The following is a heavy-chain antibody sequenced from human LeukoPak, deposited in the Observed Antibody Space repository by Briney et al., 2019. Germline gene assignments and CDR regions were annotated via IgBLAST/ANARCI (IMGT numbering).Heavy chain of an antibody. V-gene: IGHV4-39*01. CDR3: ARAPGDLLVVPAARGYYFDY. CDR2: IYYSGNT. CDR1: GGSISISSYY. J-gene: IGHJ4*02. D-gene: IGHD2-2*01. Sequence: SETLSLTCTVSGGSISISSYYWGWIRQPPGKGPQWIGSIYYSGNTYYNPSLESRVTISVDTSKNQFSLKVISVTSADTAVYYCARAPGDLLVVPAARGYYFDYWGQGTLVTVSS.